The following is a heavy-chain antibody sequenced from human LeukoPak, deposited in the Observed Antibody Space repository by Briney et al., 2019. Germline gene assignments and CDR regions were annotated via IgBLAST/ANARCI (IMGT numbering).Heavy chain of an antibody. D-gene: IGHD2-15*01. CDR2: INPNSGGT. CDR1: GYTFTSYG. Sequence: ASVKVSCKASGYTFTSYGISWVRQAPGQGLEWMGWINPNSGGTNYAQKFQGRVTMTRDTSISTAYMELSRLRSDDTAVYYCARGYGYCSGGSCYIQYYFDYWGQGTLVTVSS. V-gene: IGHV1-2*02. J-gene: IGHJ4*02. CDR3: ARGYGYCSGGSCYIQYYFDY.